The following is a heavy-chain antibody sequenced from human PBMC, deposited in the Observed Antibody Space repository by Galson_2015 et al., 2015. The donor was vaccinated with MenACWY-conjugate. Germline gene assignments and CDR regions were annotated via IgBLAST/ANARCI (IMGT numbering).Heavy chain of an antibody. V-gene: IGHV3-48*04. D-gene: IGHD3-3*01. Sequence: SLRLSCAASGFTFSSYSMNWVRQAPGKGLEWVSYISSGSSTTYYADSVKGRFIISRDNAKNSLYLQMNSLRAEDTAVYYCARVPLIGVVATGFWGQGTLVTVSS. CDR1: GFTFSSYS. CDR2: ISSGSSTT. CDR3: ARVPLIGVVATGF. J-gene: IGHJ4*02.